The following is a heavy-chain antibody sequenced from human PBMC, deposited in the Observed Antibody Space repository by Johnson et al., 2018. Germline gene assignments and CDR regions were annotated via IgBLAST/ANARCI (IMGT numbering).Heavy chain of an antibody. CDR1: GFTFSSSG. D-gene: IGHD3/OR15-3a*01. Sequence: QVQLVECGGGVVQPGRSLRLSCAASGFTFSSSGMHWVRPAPGKGLEWVAVISYDGSNKYYGDSVKGRFTISRDNSKNTLYLQMNSPRTEDTAVYYCASALGIFGLWDWGQGTMVTVSS. V-gene: IGHV3-30*03. CDR3: ASALGIFGLWD. J-gene: IGHJ3*01. CDR2: ISYDGSNK.